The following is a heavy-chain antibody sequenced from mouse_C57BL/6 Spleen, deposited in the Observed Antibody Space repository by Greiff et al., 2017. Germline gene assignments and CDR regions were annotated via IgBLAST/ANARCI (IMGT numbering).Heavy chain of an antibody. CDR2: ISSGSSTI. CDR1: GFTFSDYG. V-gene: IGHV5-17*01. Sequence: EVKLVESGGGLVKPGGSLKLSCAASGFTFSDYGMHWVRQAPEKGLEWVAYISSGSSTIYYADTVKGRFTISRDNAKNTLFLQMTSLRSEDTAMYYCARLAGGAWFADWGQGTLVTVSA. CDR3: ARLAGGAWFAD. D-gene: IGHD4-1*01. J-gene: IGHJ3*01.